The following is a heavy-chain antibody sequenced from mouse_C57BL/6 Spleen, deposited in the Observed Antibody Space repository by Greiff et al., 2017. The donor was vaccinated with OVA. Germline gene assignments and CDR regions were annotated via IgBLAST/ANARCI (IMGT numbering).Heavy chain of an antibody. Sequence: VQLQQPGAELVKPGASVKMSCKASGYTFTSYWITWVKQRPGQGLEWIGDIYPGSGSTNYNEKFKSKATLTVDTSSSTAYMQLSSLTSEDSAVYYCVRPHYDAGDFDYWGQGTTLTVSS. CDR2: IYPGSGST. CDR3: VRPHYDAGDFDY. V-gene: IGHV1-55*01. J-gene: IGHJ2*01. D-gene: IGHD2-4*01. CDR1: GYTFTSYW.